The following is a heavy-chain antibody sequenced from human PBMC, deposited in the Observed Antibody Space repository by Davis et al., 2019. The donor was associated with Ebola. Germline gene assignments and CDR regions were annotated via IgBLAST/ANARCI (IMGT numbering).Heavy chain of an antibody. Sequence: MPSETLSLTCAVSGGSISSSNWWSWVRQPPGKGLEWIGEIYHSGSTNYNPSLKSRVTISVDKSKNQFSLKLSSVTAADTAVYYCASSWYNWNAGWFDPWGQGTLVTVSS. J-gene: IGHJ5*02. CDR3: ASSWYNWNAGWFDP. CDR2: IYHSGST. V-gene: IGHV4-4*02. CDR1: GGSISSSNW. D-gene: IGHD1-1*01.